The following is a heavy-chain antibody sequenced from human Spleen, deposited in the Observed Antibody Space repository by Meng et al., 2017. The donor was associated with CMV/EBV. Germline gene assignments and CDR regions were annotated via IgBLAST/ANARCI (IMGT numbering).Heavy chain of an antibody. CDR1: GYTFTDFY. Sequence: ASVKVSCKASGYTFTDFYMHWVRQAPGQGLEWMGWINPNTGGTNYAQKFQGRVAMTTDTSISTAYMELRRLTSDDTAIYYCARANPHLLGIWGAMDVWGQGTVVTVSS. V-gene: IGHV1-2*02. CDR3: ARANPHLLGIWGAMDV. J-gene: IGHJ6*02. CDR2: INPNTGGT. D-gene: IGHD7-27*01.